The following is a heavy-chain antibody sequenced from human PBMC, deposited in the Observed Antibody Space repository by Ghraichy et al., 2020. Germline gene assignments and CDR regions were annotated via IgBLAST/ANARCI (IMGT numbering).Heavy chain of an antibody. Sequence: SETLSLTCTVSGGSISSSSYYWGWIRQPPGKGLEWIGSIYYSGSTYYNPSLKSRVTISVDTSKNQFSLKLSSVTAADTAVYYCARDSPLSGWPHDYWGQGTLVTVSS. J-gene: IGHJ4*01. V-gene: IGHV4-39*07. D-gene: IGHD5-24*01. CDR3: ARDSPLSGWPHDY. CDR2: IYYSGST. CDR1: GGSISSSSYY.